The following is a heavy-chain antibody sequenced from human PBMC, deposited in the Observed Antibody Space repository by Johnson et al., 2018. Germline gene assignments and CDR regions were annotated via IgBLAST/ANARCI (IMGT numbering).Heavy chain of an antibody. Sequence: VQLVQSGGGLVQPGGSLRLSCAASGFSFSSYWMTWVRQAPGKGLQWVALIKTDGSAKFYVDSVKGRFTISRDNAKNLRFLEMNSLRDEDTAVYYCARDSLMTTGPTGGNYYYYYGMDVWGQGTTVTVSS. CDR1: GFSFSSYW. D-gene: IGHD2-8*01. CDR2: IKTDGSAK. CDR3: ARDSLMTTGPTGGNYYYYYGMDV. J-gene: IGHJ6*02. V-gene: IGHV3-7*01.